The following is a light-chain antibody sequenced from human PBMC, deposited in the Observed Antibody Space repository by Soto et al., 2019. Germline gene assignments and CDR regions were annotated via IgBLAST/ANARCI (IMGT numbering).Light chain of an antibody. CDR3: QQYNNWPRT. CDR1: QSVSRN. J-gene: IGKJ1*01. Sequence: EIVMTQFPATLSVSPGERATLSCRASQSVSRNIAWYQQKPGQPPRLLIYVASTRATGVPAKFSGSGSGTDFTLTISSLQSEDFAVYYCQQYNNWPRTFGPGTKVEIK. V-gene: IGKV3D-15*01. CDR2: VAS.